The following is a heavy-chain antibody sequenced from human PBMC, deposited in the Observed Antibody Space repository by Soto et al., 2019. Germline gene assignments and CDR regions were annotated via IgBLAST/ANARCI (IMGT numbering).Heavy chain of an antibody. CDR3: ARAMVRGVITEYYYYYGMDV. D-gene: IGHD3-10*01. CDR2: IIPIFGTA. Sequence: EASVKVSCKASGGTFSSYAISWVRKAPGQGLEWMGGIIPIFGTANYAQKFQGRVTITADESTSTAYMELSSLRSEDTAVYYCARAMVRGVITEYYYYYGMDVWGQGTTVTVSS. CDR1: GGTFSSYA. J-gene: IGHJ6*02. V-gene: IGHV1-69*13.